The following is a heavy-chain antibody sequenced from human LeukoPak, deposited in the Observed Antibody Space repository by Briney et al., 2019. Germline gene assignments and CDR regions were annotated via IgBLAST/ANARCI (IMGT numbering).Heavy chain of an antibody. V-gene: IGHV3-23*01. Sequence: GGSLRLSCAASGFTNSSYAMTWVRQPPGKGLEWISTLSGSGNSRYYADSEQGRFTISRDNFKNTLYLQMNSLRVEDTAVYYCARDVNGGYWGQGTLVAVSS. CDR1: GFTNSSYA. CDR2: LSGSGNSR. CDR3: ARDVNGGY. D-gene: IGHD2-8*01. J-gene: IGHJ4*02.